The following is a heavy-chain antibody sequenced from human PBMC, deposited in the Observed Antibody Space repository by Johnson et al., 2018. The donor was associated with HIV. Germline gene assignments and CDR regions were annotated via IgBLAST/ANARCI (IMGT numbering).Heavy chain of an antibody. CDR3: AKDRGTWYGNDAFDI. D-gene: IGHD2-15*01. J-gene: IGHJ3*02. V-gene: IGHV3-23*03. CDR1: GFTFSDYA. CDR2: IYSGGRT. Sequence: VQLVESGGGLVQPGGSLRLSCAVSGFTFSDYAMSWVRQAPGKGLAWVSVIYSGGRTYYADSVKGRFTISRDNAKNSLSLQMNSLRAEDTAVYYCAKDRGTWYGNDAFDIWGQGTMVTVSS.